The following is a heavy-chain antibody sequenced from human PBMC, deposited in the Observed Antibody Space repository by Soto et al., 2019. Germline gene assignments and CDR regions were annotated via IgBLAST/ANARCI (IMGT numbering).Heavy chain of an antibody. Sequence: QLQLQESGPGLVKPSETLSLTCTVSGGSISSSSYYWGWIRQPPGKGLEWIGSIYYSGSTYYNPSLKSRVTISVDTSKNQFSLKLSSVTAADTAVYYCASWDDYGDYWDYWGQGTLVTVSS. D-gene: IGHD4-17*01. V-gene: IGHV4-39*01. J-gene: IGHJ4*02. CDR3: ASWDDYGDYWDY. CDR2: IYYSGST. CDR1: GGSISSSSYY.